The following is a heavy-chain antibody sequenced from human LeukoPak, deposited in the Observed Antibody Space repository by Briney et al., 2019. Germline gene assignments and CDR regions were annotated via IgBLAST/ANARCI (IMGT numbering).Heavy chain of an antibody. J-gene: IGHJ3*02. V-gene: IGHV4-59*01. CDR1: GDSISSYY. Sequence: SETLSLTCTVSGDSISSYYWSWIRQPPGKGLEWIGYIYYSGSTNYNPSLKSRVTISVDTSKNQFSLKLSSVTAADTAVYYCASYDSSSWSDAFDIWGQGTMVTVSS. D-gene: IGHD6-13*01. CDR3: ASYDSSSWSDAFDI. CDR2: IYYSGST.